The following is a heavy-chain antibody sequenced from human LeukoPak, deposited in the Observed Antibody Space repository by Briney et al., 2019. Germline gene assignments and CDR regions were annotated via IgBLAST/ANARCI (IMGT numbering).Heavy chain of an antibody. CDR1: NASISGRNW. CDR2: VSHSGST. V-gene: IGHV4-4*02. D-gene: IGHD5-18*01. CDR3: ARVGSGRYNYGYSLVY. Sequence: SGTLSLTCAVSNASISGRNWWYWVRQPPGTGLEWIGEVSHSGSTNYNPSLKSRVTISVDKSKNQFSLTLSSVTAADTAVYYCARVGSGRYNYGYSLVYWGQGTLVTVSS. J-gene: IGHJ4*02.